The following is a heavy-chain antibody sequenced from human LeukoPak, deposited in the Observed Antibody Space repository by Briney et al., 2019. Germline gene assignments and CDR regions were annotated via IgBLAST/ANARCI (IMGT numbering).Heavy chain of an antibody. CDR2: INPSGGDT. CDR3: ARDYYDSRGYYYY. CDR1: GYTFTSYF. V-gene: IGHV1-46*03. D-gene: IGHD3-22*01. Sequence: ASVKVSCKASGYTFTSYFMHWVRQAPGHGLEWMGRINPSGGDTNYAQKFQGRVTMTRDTSTSTVYMELSSLRSEDTAVYYCARDYYDSRGYYYYWGQGTLVTVSS. J-gene: IGHJ4*02.